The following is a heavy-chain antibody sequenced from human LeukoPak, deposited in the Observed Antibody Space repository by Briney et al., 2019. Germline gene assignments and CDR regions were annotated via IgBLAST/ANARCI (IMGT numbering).Heavy chain of an antibody. CDR1: GYTFTIYY. V-gene: IGHV1-46*01. CDR2: INPSGGST. D-gene: IGHD3-10*01. J-gene: IGHJ4*02. CDR3: ARERFGEPFDY. Sequence: GASVKVSCKASGYTFTIYYMHWVRQGPGQGLEWMGIINPSGGSTSYAQKFQGRVTMTRDTSTNTVYMELSSLRSEDTAVYYCARERFGEPFDYWGQGTLVTVSS.